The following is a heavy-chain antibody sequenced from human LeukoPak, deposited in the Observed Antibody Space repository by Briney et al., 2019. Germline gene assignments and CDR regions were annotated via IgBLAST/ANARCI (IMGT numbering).Heavy chain of an antibody. V-gene: IGHV3-7*01. CDR2: IKYVGRDR. J-gene: IGHJ4*02. Sequence: AGGSLRLSCAASGFAFSSYWMSWVRQAPGQGLEWVASIKYVGRDRNYVDSVKGRFTISRDNAKNSLYLQMNSPRADDSAIYYCARDCSGDDCHGFWGQGTQVTVSS. CDR3: ARDCSGDDCHGF. CDR1: GFAFSSYW. D-gene: IGHD2-21*02.